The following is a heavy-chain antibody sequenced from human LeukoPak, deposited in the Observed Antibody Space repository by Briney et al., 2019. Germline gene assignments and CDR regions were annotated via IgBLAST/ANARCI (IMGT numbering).Heavy chain of an antibody. CDR3: AKGRFYSSGWHDY. CDR2: ISGSGDT. J-gene: IGHJ4*02. D-gene: IGHD6-19*01. CDR1: GFTFSNYA. Sequence: GGSLRLSCAASGFTFSNYAMSWVRPAPGKGLEWVSAISGSGDTYYADSVKGRFTISRDNSKNTLYLQMNSLRAEDTAVYYCAKGRFYSSGWHDYWGQGTLVTVSS. V-gene: IGHV3-23*01.